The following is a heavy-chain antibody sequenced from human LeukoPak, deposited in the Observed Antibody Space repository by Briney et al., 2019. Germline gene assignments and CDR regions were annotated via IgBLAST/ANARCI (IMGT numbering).Heavy chain of an antibody. D-gene: IGHD6-13*01. CDR1: GFTFSSYA. Sequence: GRSLRLSCAASGFTFSSYAMHWVRQAPGKGLEWVAVISYDGSNKYYADSVKGRFTISRDNSKNTLYLQMNSLRAEDTAVYYCASDDSSSWCVYWGQGSLVTVFS. V-gene: IGHV3-30*04. J-gene: IGHJ4*02. CDR3: ASDDSSSWCVY. CDR2: ISYDGSNK.